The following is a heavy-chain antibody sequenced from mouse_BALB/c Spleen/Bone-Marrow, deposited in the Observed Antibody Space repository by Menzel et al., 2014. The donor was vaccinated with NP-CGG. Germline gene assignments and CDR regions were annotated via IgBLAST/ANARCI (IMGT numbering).Heavy chain of an antibody. J-gene: IGHJ4*01. V-gene: IGHV5-9-4*01. CDR1: GFTFSSYA. Sequence: DVMLVESGGGLVKPGGFLKLSCAASGFTFSSYAMSWVRQSPEKRLEWVAEISSGGSYTYYPDTVTGRFTISRDNAKNTLYLEMSSLRSEDTAMYYCAREGLRRRAAMDYWGQGTSVTVSS. CDR3: AREGLRRRAAMDY. D-gene: IGHD2-4*01. CDR2: ISSGGSYT.